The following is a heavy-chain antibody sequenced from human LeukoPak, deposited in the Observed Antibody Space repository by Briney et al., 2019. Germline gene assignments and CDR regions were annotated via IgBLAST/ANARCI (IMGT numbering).Heavy chain of an antibody. Sequence: ESGPTLVNPTQTLTLTCTFSGFSLSTSGRGVSWIRQSPGKALEWLARFAGDEDEHYTTSLKTSLTTSKDTIKNQMVLTTTNNYPVDTATYYCARDYVGGNYRYTGYWGQGILVTVSS. D-gene: IGHD3-16*02. CDR1: GFSLSTSGRG. CDR3: ARDYVGGNYRYTGY. J-gene: IGHJ4*02. CDR2: FAGDEDE. V-gene: IGHV2-70*11.